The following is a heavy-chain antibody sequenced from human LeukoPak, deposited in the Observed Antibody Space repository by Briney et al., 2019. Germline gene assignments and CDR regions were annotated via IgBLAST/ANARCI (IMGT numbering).Heavy chain of an antibody. CDR2: INPNSGGT. CDR3: ARQYCSSTSCYFWLDY. D-gene: IGHD2-2*01. V-gene: IGHV1-2*06. J-gene: IGHJ4*02. Sequence: GAPVKVSCKASGYTFTGYYMHWVRQAPGQGLEWMGRINPNSGGTNYAQKFQGRVTMTRDTSISTAYMELSRLRSDDTAVYYCARQYCSSTSCYFWLDYWGQGTLVTVSS. CDR1: GYTFTGYY.